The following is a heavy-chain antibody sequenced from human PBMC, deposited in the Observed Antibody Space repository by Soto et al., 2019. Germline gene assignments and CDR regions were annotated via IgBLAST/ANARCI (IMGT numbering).Heavy chain of an antibody. Sequence: QVQLVQSGAEVKKPGSSVKVSCKASGGTFSSYAISWVRQAPGQGLEWMGGIIPIFGTANYAQKFQGRVTITADESTSTAYMELSSLRSEDTAVYYCARDGGMVRGVIIPSNYGMDVWGQGTTVTVSS. D-gene: IGHD3-10*01. V-gene: IGHV1-69*01. CDR3: ARDGGMVRGVIIPSNYGMDV. CDR1: GGTFSSYA. J-gene: IGHJ6*02. CDR2: IIPIFGTA.